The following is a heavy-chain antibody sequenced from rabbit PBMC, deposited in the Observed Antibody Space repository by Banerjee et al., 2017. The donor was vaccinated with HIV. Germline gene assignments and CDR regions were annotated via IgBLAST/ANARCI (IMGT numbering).Heavy chain of an antibody. Sequence: QEQLEESGGDLVKPEGSLTLTCKASGFTLSSYWMWWVRQAPGKGLEWIACIGAGSSGTTCYASWAKGRFTISKTSSTTVTLQMTSLTAADTATYFCARDGFGTGPDYDLWGQGTLVTVS. D-gene: IGHD7-1*01. CDR2: IGAGSSGTT. CDR1: GFTLSSYW. CDR3: ARDGFGTGPDYDL. J-gene: IGHJ3*01. V-gene: IGHV1S45*01.